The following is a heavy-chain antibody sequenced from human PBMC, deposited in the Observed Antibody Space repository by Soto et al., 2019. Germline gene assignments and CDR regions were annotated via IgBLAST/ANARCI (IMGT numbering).Heavy chain of an antibody. V-gene: IGHV5-51*01. CDR2: MFPGDSDT. CDR1: GYSFTSYW. D-gene: IGHD6-19*01. CDR3: ARVPDSSLGTMDV. Sequence: GESLKISCKGSGYSFTSYWIGWVRQLPGQGLEWMGVMFPGDSDTRNSPSFQGQDTMSADPSTNTAYLEWSSLKAADSAMYYCARVPDSSLGTMDVWGQGTTVTVSS. J-gene: IGHJ6*02.